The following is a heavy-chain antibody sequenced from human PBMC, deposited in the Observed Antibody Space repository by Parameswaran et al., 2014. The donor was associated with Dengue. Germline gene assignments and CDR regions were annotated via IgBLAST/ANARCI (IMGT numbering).Heavy chain of an antibody. CDR3: ARRATFGSTVFDS. Sequence: WIRQPPGKGLEFIATIFYSGSTFYNPSLRSRVSLSVDTSKNQFSLDLNSVTVADTAIYYCARRATFGSTVFDSWGQGRWSPSPQ. V-gene: IGHV4-39*01. J-gene: IGHJ4*02. D-gene: IGHD3-10*01. CDR2: IFYSGST.